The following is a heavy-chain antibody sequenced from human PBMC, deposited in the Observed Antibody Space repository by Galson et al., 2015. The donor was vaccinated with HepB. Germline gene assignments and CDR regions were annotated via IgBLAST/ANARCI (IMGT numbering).Heavy chain of an antibody. CDR1: GFIFNRHA. D-gene: IGHD2-15*01. CDR2: ISGNGVNT. V-gene: IGHV3-23*01. Sequence: SLRLSCAGSGFIFNRHAMRWVRQTPAKGLEWVSGISGNGVNTDYADSVKGRFTISRDNSNNTVYLQMDSLRAEDSAIYYCAKAADRSFDYWGQGSLVIVSS. J-gene: IGHJ4*02. CDR3: AKAADRSFDY.